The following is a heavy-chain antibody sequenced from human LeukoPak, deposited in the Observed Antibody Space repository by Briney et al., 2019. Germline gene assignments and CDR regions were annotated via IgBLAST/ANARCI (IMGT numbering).Heavy chain of an antibody. V-gene: IGHV1-18*01. CDR2: ISAYNGNT. D-gene: IGHD1-26*01. J-gene: IGHJ4*02. Sequence: ASVKVSFMASGYTFTSYVISWVGQAPGQGREWMGWISAYNGNTNYAQKLQGRVTMTTDTSTSTAYMELRSLRSDDTAVYYCALSGSYAPFDYWGQGTLVTVSS. CDR3: ALSGSYAPFDY. CDR1: GYTFTSYV.